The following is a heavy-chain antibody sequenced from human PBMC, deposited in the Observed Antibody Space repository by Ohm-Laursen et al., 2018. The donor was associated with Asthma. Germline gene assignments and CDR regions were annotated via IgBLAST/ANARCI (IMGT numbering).Heavy chain of an antibody. D-gene: IGHD6-19*01. CDR1: GGYIYNHW. J-gene: IGHJ2*01. V-gene: IGHV4-4*02. CDR3: ARDKGPSGIAVAGGFDL. CDR2: ISHSGAA. Sequence: SETLSLTCALSGGYIYNHWWSWVRQPPGKGLEWIAEISHSGAASFNPSLTSRVTISLDKSKTHFSLELTSVTAADTAVYYCARDKGPSGIAVAGGFDLWGRGTLVTVSS.